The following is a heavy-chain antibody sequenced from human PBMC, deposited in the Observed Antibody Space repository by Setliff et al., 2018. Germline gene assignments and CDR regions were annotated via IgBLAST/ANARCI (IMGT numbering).Heavy chain of an antibody. CDR3: ARDQWVRSPPLYFSYSMDV. D-gene: IGHD5-12*01. Sequence: SETLSLTCSVSGDSTDSYYWTWVRQSAGKGLEWIGRIYGGGTTNYNPSLKSRLTISIDNSRNQFSLKLTSMTAADTAVYYCARDQWVRSPPLYFSYSMDVWGQGTTVTVSS. J-gene: IGHJ6*02. V-gene: IGHV4-4*07. CDR1: GDSTDSYY. CDR2: IYGGGTT.